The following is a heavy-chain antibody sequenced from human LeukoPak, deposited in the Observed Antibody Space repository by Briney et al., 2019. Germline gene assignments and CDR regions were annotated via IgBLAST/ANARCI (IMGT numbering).Heavy chain of an antibody. Sequence: SETLSITCSDSGGSISSYYWTWIRQPPGKGLDRIGYIYYSGDTNYNPSLKSRVTIAVDTSKNQFSLKLNSVTAADTAVYYCARGEGRSGSYLFQHWGQGTLVTVSS. CDR1: GGSISSYY. CDR3: ARGEGRSGSYLFQH. V-gene: IGHV4-59*01. J-gene: IGHJ1*01. D-gene: IGHD1-26*01. CDR2: IYYSGDT.